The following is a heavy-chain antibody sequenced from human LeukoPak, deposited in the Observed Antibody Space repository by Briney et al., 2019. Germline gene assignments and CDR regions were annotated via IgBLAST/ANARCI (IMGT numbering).Heavy chain of an antibody. CDR3: ATQKRITIFGVVIIPFDY. CDR1: GYTLTELS. Sequence: ASVKVSCKVSGYTLTELSMHWVRQAPGKGLEWMGGFDPEDGETIYAQKFQGRVTMTEDTSTDTAYMELSSLRSEDTAVYYCATQKRITIFGVVIIPFDYWGQGTLVTVSS. V-gene: IGHV1-24*01. D-gene: IGHD3-3*01. J-gene: IGHJ4*02. CDR2: FDPEDGET.